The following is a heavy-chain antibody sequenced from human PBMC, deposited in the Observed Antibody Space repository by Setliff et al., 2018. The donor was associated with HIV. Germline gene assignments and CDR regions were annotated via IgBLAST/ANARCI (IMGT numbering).Heavy chain of an antibody. CDR1: GYTFTSYA. V-gene: IGHV1-3*01. CDR3: ARFCSGGSCYGAFDI. Sequence: ASVKVSCKASGYTFTSYAMHWVRQAPGQRLEWMGWINAGNGNTKYSQKFQGRVTITRDTSASTAYMELSSLRSEDTAVYYCARFCSGGSCYGAFDIWGQGTMVTVSS. D-gene: IGHD2-15*01. CDR2: INAGNGNT. J-gene: IGHJ3*02.